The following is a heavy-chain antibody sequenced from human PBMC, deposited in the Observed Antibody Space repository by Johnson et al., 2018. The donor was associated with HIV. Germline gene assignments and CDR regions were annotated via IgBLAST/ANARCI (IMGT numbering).Heavy chain of an antibody. CDR2: ISGGGSAI. D-gene: IGHD4-23*01. Sequence: QVQLVESGGGLVKPGGSLRLSCAASGFIFSDYYMSWIRQAPGKGLEWVSYISGGGSAIYYADSVRGRFTISRDNAKNSLYLQMNSLRAEDTAVYYCAREQYGGNSNAGDGFDIWGQGTMVTVSS. V-gene: IGHV3-11*04. J-gene: IGHJ3*02. CDR3: AREQYGGNSNAGDGFDI. CDR1: GFIFSDYY.